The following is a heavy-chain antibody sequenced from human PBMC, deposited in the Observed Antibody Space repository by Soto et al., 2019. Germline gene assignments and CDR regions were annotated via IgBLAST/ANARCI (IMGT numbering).Heavy chain of an antibody. CDR1: GFTFSTYA. CDR3: SHPRGYGVFDAYDI. CDR2: LTPSGGET. J-gene: IGHJ3*02. D-gene: IGHD4-17*01. V-gene: IGHV3-23*01. Sequence: EAQLLESGGGLVQPGGSLRLSCVASGFTFSTYAMSWVRQAPGKGLEWVSALTPSGGETYYADSVKGRFTISRDNSMNALYLQMNSLRIEDTAVYYCSHPRGYGVFDAYDIWGQGTMGTVAS.